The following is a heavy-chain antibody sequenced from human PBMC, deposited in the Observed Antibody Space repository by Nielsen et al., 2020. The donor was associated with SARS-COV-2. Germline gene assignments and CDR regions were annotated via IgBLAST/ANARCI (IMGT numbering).Heavy chain of an antibody. J-gene: IGHJ4*02. CDR2: ITNTGAE. D-gene: IGHD6-19*01. CDR3: ASSGRLDY. Sequence: GSLKISCSASGFIFEYAMHWVRQTPGKGLEWISYITNTGAEYYADSVKGRFTISRDNAQSSLYLLMNNLRAEDTAVYYCASSGRLDYWGQGTRVTVSS. CDR1: GFIFEYA. V-gene: IGHV3-69-1*01.